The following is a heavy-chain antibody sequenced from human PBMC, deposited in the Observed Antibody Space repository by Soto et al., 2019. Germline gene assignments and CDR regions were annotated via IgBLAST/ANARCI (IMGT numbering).Heavy chain of an antibody. Sequence: SETLSLTCTVSGGSISSGGYYWSWIRQHPGKGLEWIGEINHSGSTNYNPSLKSRVTISVDTSKNQFSLKLSSVTAADTAVYYCARVSGIYYYGMDVWGQGTTVTVSS. J-gene: IGHJ6*02. CDR2: INHSGST. CDR1: GGSISSGGYY. V-gene: IGHV4-39*07. D-gene: IGHD3-10*01. CDR3: ARVSGIYYYGMDV.